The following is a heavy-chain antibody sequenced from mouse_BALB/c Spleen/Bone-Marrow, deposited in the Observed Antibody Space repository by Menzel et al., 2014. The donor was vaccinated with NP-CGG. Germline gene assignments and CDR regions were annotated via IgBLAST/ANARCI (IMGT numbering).Heavy chain of an antibody. J-gene: IGHJ4*01. CDR1: GYTFTSYW. Sequence: QVQLQQPGPELVRPGASVKLSCKASGYTFTSYWMHWVKQRPGQGLEWIGNIYPCSGSTNYDEKFKSKATLTVDTSSSTAFMELRSLTSEESAVYYCTREVRRYAMDYWGQGTSATVSS. D-gene: IGHD2-14*01. CDR3: TREVRRYAMDY. V-gene: IGHV1S5*01. CDR2: IYPCSGST.